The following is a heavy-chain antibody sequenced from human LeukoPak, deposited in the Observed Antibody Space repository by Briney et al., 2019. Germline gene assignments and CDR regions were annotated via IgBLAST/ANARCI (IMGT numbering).Heavy chain of an antibody. V-gene: IGHV4-59*01. CDR3: ARDKGGYPRYNWFDP. J-gene: IGHJ5*02. CDR2: IYYSGST. Sequence: SESLSLTCTVSGGSISSYYWSWIRQPPGKGLGWIGYIYYSGSTNYNPPLKSRVTISVDPSKNQFSLKLSSVTAADTAVYYCARDKGGYPRYNWFDPWGQGTLVTVSS. D-gene: IGHD5-12*01. CDR1: GGSISSYY.